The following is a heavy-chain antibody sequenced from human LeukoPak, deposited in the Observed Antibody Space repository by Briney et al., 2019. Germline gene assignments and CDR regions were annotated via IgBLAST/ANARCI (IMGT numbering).Heavy chain of an antibody. V-gene: IGHV3-7*01. CDR1: GFTFSSYW. J-gene: IGHJ4*02. CDR3: ASETWHSDY. CDR2: IKQDGSEK. Sequence: PGGSLRLSCAASGFTFSSYWMSWVRQAPGKGLEWVANIKQDGSEKYYVDSVKGRFTISRDNAKSSLYLQMSSLRAEDTAVYYCASETWHSDYWGQGTLVTVSS. D-gene: IGHD5-12*01.